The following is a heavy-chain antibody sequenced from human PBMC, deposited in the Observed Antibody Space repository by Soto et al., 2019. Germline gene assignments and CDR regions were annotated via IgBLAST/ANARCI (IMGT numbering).Heavy chain of an antibody. CDR1: RGSVSSATYY. J-gene: IGHJ3*02. D-gene: IGHD3-22*01. Sequence: SETLSLTCTVSRGSVSSATYYWSWIRQPPGKGLEWIGYIYYSGSTYYNPSLKSRVTISVDTSKNQFSLKLSSVTAADTAVYYCARGYYYDSSGTTENGAFDIWGQGTMVTVSS. V-gene: IGHV4-30-4*01. CDR3: ARGYYYDSSGTTENGAFDI. CDR2: IYYSGST.